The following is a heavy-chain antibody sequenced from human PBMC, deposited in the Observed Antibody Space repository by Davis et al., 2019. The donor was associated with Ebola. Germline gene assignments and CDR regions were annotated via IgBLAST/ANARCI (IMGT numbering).Heavy chain of an antibody. CDR1: GFTFSNFA. V-gene: IGHV3-30*04. CDR3: ARAGFDEVLDY. J-gene: IGHJ4*02. CDR2: VSHSERER. Sequence: PGGSLRLSCAASGFTFSNFAMHWVRQAPGKGLAWVGVVSHSERERFYADSVEGRFTITRDNSENTLYLQMNSLTTADTAVYYCARAGFDEVLDYWGQGTPVTVSS. D-gene: IGHD3-3*01.